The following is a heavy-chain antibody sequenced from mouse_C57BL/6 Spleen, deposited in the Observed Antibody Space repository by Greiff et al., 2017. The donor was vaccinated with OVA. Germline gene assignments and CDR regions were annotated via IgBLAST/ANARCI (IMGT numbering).Heavy chain of an antibody. D-gene: IGHD2-5*01. CDR1: GYSITSGYY. CDR3: ARSYYSNWFAY. J-gene: IGHJ3*01. CDR2: ISYDGSN. V-gene: IGHV3-6*01. Sequence: ESGPGLVKPSQSLSLTCSVTGYSITSGYYWNWIRQFPGNKLEWMGYISYDGSNNYNPSLKNRISITRDTSKNQFFLKLNSVTTEDTATYYCARSYYSNWFAYWGQGTLVTVSA.